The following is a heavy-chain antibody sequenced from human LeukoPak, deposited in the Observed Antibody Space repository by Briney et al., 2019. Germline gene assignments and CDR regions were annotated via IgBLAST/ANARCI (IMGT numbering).Heavy chain of an antibody. Sequence: ASVKVSCKPSGRTFSTYAISWVRQAPGQGLEWMGGIIPIFGTPNYAQKFQGRVTITADESTSTAYMELSSLRSEDTAVYYCARARYYYDSSGYYYYYYYGMDVWGQGTTVTVSS. D-gene: IGHD3-22*01. V-gene: IGHV1-69*01. CDR2: IIPIFGTP. J-gene: IGHJ6*02. CDR3: ARARYYYDSSGYYYYYYYGMDV. CDR1: GRTFSTYA.